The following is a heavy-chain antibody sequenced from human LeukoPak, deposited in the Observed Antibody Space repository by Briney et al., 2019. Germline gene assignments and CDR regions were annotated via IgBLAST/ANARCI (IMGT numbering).Heavy chain of an antibody. Sequence: PGGSLRLSCAASGFTFSSYWMSWVRQAPGKGLVWVSRINSDGSTIYADSVKGRFTISRDNTKNTLYLQMNSLRADDTAVYYCARSWDSSGWSSYYFDYWGQGTLVTVSS. CDR2: INSDGST. CDR3: ARSWDSSGWSSYYFDY. CDR1: GFTFSSYW. V-gene: IGHV3-74*01. D-gene: IGHD6-19*01. J-gene: IGHJ4*02.